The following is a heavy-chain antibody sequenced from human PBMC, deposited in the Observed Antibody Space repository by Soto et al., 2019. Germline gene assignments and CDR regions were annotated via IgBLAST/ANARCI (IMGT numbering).Heavy chain of an antibody. CDR1: GGSISSGGYS. Sequence: QLQLQESGSGLVKPSQTLSLTGAVSGGSISSGGYSWSWIRRPPGKGLEWIGYIYHSGSTYYNPSLKSRLTISRDRSKNQFSLKLSSVTAADRAVYYWARVSGPWGQGTRVTVAS. D-gene: IGHD3-10*01. J-gene: IGHJ5*01. CDR3: ARVSGP. V-gene: IGHV4-30-2*01. CDR2: IYHSGST.